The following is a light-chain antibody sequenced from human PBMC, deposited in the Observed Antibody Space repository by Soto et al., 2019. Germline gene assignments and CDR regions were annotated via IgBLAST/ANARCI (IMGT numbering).Light chain of an antibody. CDR1: QSISSSY. Sequence: IVLTQSPGTLSLSPGERATLSCRASQSISSSYLAWYQQKPGQAPRLLIYGASSRATGIPDRVSGSGSGTDFTLTISRLEPEDFAVYYCQKYGTSPITFGQGTRLEIK. CDR3: QKYGTSPIT. V-gene: IGKV3-20*01. CDR2: GAS. J-gene: IGKJ5*01.